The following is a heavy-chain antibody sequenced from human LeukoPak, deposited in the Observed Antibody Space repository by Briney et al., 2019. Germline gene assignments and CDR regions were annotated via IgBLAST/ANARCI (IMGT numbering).Heavy chain of an antibody. CDR3: SESSGYYYGPFDY. D-gene: IGHD3-22*01. J-gene: IGHJ4*02. V-gene: IGHV3-23*01. CDR1: GFTFSSYA. Sequence: RPGGSLRLSCAASGFTFSSYAMSWVRQAPGKGREWVSAISGSGGSTYYADSVKGRFTISRDNSKNTLYLQMNSLRAEDTAVYYCSESSGYYYGPFDYWGQGTLVTVSS. CDR2: ISGSGGST.